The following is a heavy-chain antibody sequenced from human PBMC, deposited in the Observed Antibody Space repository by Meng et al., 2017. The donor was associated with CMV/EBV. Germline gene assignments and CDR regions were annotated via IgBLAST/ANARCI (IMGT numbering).Heavy chain of an antibody. V-gene: IGHV2-70D*14. CDR2: IDWDDDK. CDR3: ARINELNLDY. Sequence: SGPTLVKPTQTRTLTCTFSGFSLSTSGMRVSWIRQPPGKALEWLARIDWDDDKFYSTSLKTRLTISKDTSKNQVVLTMTNMDPVDTATYYCARINELNLDYWGQGTLVTVSS. J-gene: IGHJ4*02. CDR1: GFSLSTSGMR. D-gene: IGHD1-1*01.